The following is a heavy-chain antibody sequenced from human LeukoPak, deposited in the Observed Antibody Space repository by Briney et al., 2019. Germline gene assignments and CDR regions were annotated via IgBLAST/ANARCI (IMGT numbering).Heavy chain of an antibody. J-gene: IGHJ4*02. CDR2: ISGSGGSS. V-gene: IGHV3-23*01. D-gene: IGHD1-26*01. Sequence: GGSLRVSCAPSGFAFSTYTMSWVRHAPGKGLEWVSVISGSGGSSYYAESVKGRFTISRDNSENTLYLQMKSLRAEDTAVYYCAKSRRGGYFWDSWGQGALVTVSS. CDR3: AKSRRGGYFWDS. CDR1: GFAFSTYT.